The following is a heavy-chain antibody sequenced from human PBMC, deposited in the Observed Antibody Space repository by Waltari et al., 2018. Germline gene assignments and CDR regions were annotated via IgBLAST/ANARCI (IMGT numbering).Heavy chain of an antibody. D-gene: IGHD5-12*01. V-gene: IGHV3-7*01. CDR3: ARDRLLIRGYSGYDTHYYYYYGMDV. J-gene: IGHJ6*02. Sequence: AASGFTFSSYWMSWVRQAPGKGLEWVANIKQDGSEKYYVDSVKGRFTISRDNAKNSLYLQMNSLRAEDTAVYYCARDRLLIRGYSGYDTHYYYYYGMDVWGQGTTVTVSS. CDR2: IKQDGSEK. CDR1: GFTFSSYW.